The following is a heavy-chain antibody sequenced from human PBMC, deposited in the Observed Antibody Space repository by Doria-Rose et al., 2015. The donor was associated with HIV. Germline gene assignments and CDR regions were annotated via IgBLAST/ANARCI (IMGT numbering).Heavy chain of an antibody. V-gene: IGHV3-30-3*01. CDR1: GFTFSDYY. D-gene: IGHD1-26*01. J-gene: IGHJ4*02. CDR2: ISYDGSDK. Sequence: QVQLVQSGGGLVKPGGSLRLSCAASGFTFSDYYMNWVRQAPGKGLEWVAVISYDGSDKYYADSVKGRFTISRDNSKTTLYLQMNSLRAEDTAVYYCAREDSGSYYKCLDYWGQGTLVTVSS. CDR3: AREDSGSYYKCLDY.